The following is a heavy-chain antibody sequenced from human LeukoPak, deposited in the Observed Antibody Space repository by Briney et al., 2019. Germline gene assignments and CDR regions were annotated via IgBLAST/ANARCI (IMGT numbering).Heavy chain of an antibody. D-gene: IGHD1-26*01. Sequence: PSETLSLTCTVSGGSVNSASHYWNWIRQPAGKGLEWIGHIYTSGSTDYNPTLKSRVTISVDTSKNQFSLKLSSVTAADTAVYYCAAPHPYSGSYFGAFDIWGQGTMVTVSS. CDR1: GGSVNSASHY. CDR2: IYTSGST. CDR3: AAPHPYSGSYFGAFDI. J-gene: IGHJ3*02. V-gene: IGHV4-61*09.